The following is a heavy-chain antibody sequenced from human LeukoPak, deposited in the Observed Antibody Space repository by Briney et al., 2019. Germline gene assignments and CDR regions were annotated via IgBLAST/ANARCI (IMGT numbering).Heavy chain of an antibody. CDR2: ISGSGGST. Sequence: GGSLRLSCAASGFTFSSYSMNWVRQAPGKGLEWVSAISGSGGSTYYADSVKGRFTISRDNSKNTLYLQMNSLRAEDTAVYYCAARPGLYSSGFVDYWGQGTLVTVSS. CDR1: GFTFSSYS. V-gene: IGHV3-23*01. CDR3: AARPGLYSSGFVDY. D-gene: IGHD6-19*01. J-gene: IGHJ4*02.